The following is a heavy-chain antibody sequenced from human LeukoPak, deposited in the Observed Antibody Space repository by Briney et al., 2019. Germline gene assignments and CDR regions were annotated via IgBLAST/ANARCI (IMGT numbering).Heavy chain of an antibody. D-gene: IGHD1-26*01. J-gene: IGHJ4*02. CDR3: ATTWYSGSYLDY. Sequence: ASVKVSCKASGYTFTGSGWYLYWLRQAPGQGLECVGWIHPNNGATLYAQKFQGRVTMTEDTSTDTAYMELSSLRSEDTAVYYCATTWYSGSYLDYWGQGTLVTVSS. CDR1: GYTFTGSGWY. CDR2: IHPNNGAT. V-gene: IGHV1-2*02.